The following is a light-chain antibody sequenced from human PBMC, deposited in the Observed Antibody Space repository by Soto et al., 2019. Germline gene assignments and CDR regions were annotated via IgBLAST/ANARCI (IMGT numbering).Light chain of an antibody. CDR3: QQYGSSLLFT. V-gene: IGKV3-20*01. CDR2: GAS. CDR1: QSVSSSY. Sequence: EIVLTQSPGTLSLSPGERATLSCRASQSVSSSYLAWYQQKPGQAPRLLIYGASSRATGIPDRFSGSGSGTDFTLPISRLELEDFAVYYCQQYGSSLLFTFGPGTKVDIK. J-gene: IGKJ3*01.